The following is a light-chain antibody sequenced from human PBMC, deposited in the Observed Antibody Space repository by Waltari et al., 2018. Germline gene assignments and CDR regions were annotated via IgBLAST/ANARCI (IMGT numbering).Light chain of an antibody. Sequence: QSALTQPPSASGSPGQSVTISCTGTSSDVGAYDYVSWYQHHPGKAPKPLISEVSKRPSGVPDRFSGSRSGNPASLTVSGLQAEDEADYYCSSYAGSNNLVFGGGTKLTVL. CDR1: SSDVGAYDY. CDR2: EVS. CDR3: SSYAGSNNLV. J-gene: IGLJ2*01. V-gene: IGLV2-8*01.